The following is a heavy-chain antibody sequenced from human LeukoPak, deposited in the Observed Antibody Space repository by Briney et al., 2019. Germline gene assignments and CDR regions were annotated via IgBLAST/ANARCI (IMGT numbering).Heavy chain of an antibody. Sequence: GGSLRLSCAASGFTFSSYAMSWVRQAPGKGLEWVSYISSSGGTIFSADSVKGRFTISRDNAKDSLYLQMNSLRAEDTAVYYCARAYVVVVAATRGDAFDYWGQGALVTVSS. CDR2: ISSSGGTI. CDR3: ARAYVVVVAATRGDAFDY. V-gene: IGHV3-48*03. J-gene: IGHJ4*02. CDR1: GFTFSSYA. D-gene: IGHD2-15*01.